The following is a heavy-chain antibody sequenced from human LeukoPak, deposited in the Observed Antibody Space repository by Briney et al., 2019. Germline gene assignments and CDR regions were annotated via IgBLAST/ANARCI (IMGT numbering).Heavy chain of an antibody. CDR3: ARAPYYYDSSGYHAAFDI. Sequence: ASVKVSCKASGYTFTGYYMHWVRQAPGQGLEWMGWINPNSGGTNYAQKFQGRVTMTRDTSISTAYMELSRLRSEDTAVYYCARAPYYYDSSGYHAAFDIWGQGTMVTVSS. CDR1: GYTFTGYY. J-gene: IGHJ3*02. V-gene: IGHV1-2*02. D-gene: IGHD3-22*01. CDR2: INPNSGGT.